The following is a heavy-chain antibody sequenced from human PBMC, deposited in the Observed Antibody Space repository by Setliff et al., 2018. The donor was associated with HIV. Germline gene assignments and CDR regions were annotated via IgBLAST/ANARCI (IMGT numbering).Heavy chain of an antibody. CDR3: AKAARDYYDSSGYYIGIDY. Sequence: GGSLRLSCAASGFSFRNFGMHWVRQSPGKGLEWVAVIWYDGSNKYYADSVKGRFTISRDNSKSTLYLQMNSLRAEDTAVYYCAKAARDYYDSSGYYIGIDYWGRGTLVTVSS. CDR1: GFSFRNFG. V-gene: IGHV3-33*06. D-gene: IGHD3-22*01. CDR2: IWYDGSNK. J-gene: IGHJ4*02.